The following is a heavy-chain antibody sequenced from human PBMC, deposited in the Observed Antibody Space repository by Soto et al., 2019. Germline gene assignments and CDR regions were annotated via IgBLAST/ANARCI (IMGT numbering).Heavy chain of an antibody. CDR2: IFSADEI. V-gene: IGHV2-26*01. J-gene: IGHJ6*02. CDR1: GFSLTNTRMG. CDR3: ARTRKTAVNSYYFGLDV. Sequence: QVTLKESGPVVVKPTETLTLTCTVSGFSLTNTRMGVSWIRQSPGKALEWLAHIFSADEISYGTSLRSRLTISKDTSNSQVILTMTNMDPADTATYYCARTRKTAVNSYYFGLDVWGPGTSVTVSS. D-gene: IGHD4-4*01.